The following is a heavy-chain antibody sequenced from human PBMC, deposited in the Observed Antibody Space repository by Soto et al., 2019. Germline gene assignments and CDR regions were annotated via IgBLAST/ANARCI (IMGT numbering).Heavy chain of an antibody. D-gene: IGHD3-16*01. CDR2: INHSGST. CDR1: GGSFSGYY. Sequence: QVQLQQWGAGLLKPSETLSLTCAVYGGSFSGYYWSWIRQPPGKGLEWIGEINHSGSTNYNPSLKSRVTLSVDTSKNQFSLKLSSVTAADTAVYYCARRRAWGSYYFDYWGQGTLVTVSS. J-gene: IGHJ4*02. CDR3: ARRRAWGSYYFDY. V-gene: IGHV4-34*01.